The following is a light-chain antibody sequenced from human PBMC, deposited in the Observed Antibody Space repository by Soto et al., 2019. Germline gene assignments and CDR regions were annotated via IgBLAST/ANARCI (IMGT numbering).Light chain of an antibody. CDR1: SSDVGGYNY. CDR2: DVS. V-gene: IGLV2-11*01. J-gene: IGLJ1*01. CDR3: ATWDDRLNGYV. Sequence: QSVLTQPRSVSGSPGQSVTISCTGTSSDVGGYNYVSWYQQHPGKAPKLMIYDVSKRPSGVPDRFSGSRSGTSASLAISGLQSEDEADYYCATWDDRLNGYVFGSGTKLTVL.